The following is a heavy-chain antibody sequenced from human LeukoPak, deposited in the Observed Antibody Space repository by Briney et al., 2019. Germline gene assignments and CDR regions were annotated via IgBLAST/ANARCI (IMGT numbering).Heavy chain of an antibody. D-gene: IGHD1-1*01. CDR3: ARGVPTGIDYFDY. J-gene: IGHJ4*02. V-gene: IGHV3-7*01. CDR1: GFTFSSYW. Sequence: GGSLRLSCAASGFTFSSYWMNWVRQAPGKGLEWVANMDQDGSQKYYVDSMKGRFTISRDNAKNSLYLQMNSLRAEDTAVYYCARGVPTGIDYFDYWGQGTPVTVSS. CDR2: MDQDGSQK.